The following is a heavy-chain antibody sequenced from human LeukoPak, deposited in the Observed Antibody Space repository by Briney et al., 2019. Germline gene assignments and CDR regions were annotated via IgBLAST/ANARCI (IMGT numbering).Heavy chain of an antibody. V-gene: IGHV3-30-3*01. D-gene: IGHD6-19*01. CDR2: ISYDGSNK. Sequence: GGSLRLSCAASGFTFSSYAMHWVRQAPGKGLEWVAVISYDGSNKYYADSVKGRFTISRDNSKDTLYLQMNSLRAEDTAVYYCAKDGSSGWYENWFDPWGQGTLVTVSS. CDR3: AKDGSSGWYENWFDP. CDR1: GFTFSSYA. J-gene: IGHJ5*02.